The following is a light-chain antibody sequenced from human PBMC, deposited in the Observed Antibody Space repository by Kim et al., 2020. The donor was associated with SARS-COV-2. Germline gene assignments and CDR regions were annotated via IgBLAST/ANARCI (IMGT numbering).Light chain of an antibody. J-gene: IGKJ4*01. V-gene: IGKV3-11*01. CDR2: DAS. CDR3: QQGYNCTPVT. CDR1: QSVIIY. Sequence: EIVLTQSPATLSLSPGERATLSCRASQSVIIYLAGYQQKPGQAPRLLIYDASNRATGIPARFSGSGSGTDFTLTISSLEPEGFAVYYCQQGYNCTPVTFGGGTKVDIK.